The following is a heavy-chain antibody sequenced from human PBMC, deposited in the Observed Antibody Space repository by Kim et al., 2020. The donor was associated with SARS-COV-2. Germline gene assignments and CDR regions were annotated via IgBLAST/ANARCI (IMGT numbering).Heavy chain of an antibody. Sequence: SETLSLTCTVSGGSISSSSYYWGWIRQPPGKGLEWIGSIYYSGSTYYNPSLKSRVTISVDTSKNQFSLKLSSVTAADTAVYYCAREPVLLWFGEFDYFDYWGQGTLVTVSS. V-gene: IGHV4-39*07. D-gene: IGHD3-10*01. J-gene: IGHJ4*02. CDR1: GGSISSSSYY. CDR3: AREPVLLWFGEFDYFDY. CDR2: IYYSGST.